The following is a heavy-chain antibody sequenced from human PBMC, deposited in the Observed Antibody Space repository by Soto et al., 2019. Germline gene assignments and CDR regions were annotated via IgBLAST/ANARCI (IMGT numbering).Heavy chain of an antibody. CDR1: GYSFTSFG. CDR2: ISAHNGNT. CDR3: VRIGIFGVVIRPYYMDV. J-gene: IGHJ6*03. D-gene: IGHD3-3*01. Sequence: VASVKVSCNASGYSFTSFGISWVRQAPGQGLEWMGWISAHNGNTNYEQKFQGRVTMTTDTSTSTAYMELRSLRSDDTAVYYCVRIGIFGVVIRPYYMDVWGKGTTVTVSS. V-gene: IGHV1-18*01.